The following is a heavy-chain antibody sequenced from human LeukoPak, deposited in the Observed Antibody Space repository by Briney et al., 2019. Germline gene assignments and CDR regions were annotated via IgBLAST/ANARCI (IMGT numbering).Heavy chain of an antibody. CDR3: ARDQRGDFDILTGWARNWFDP. V-gene: IGHV4-61*02. D-gene: IGHD3-9*01. J-gene: IGHJ5*02. Sequence: SQTLSLTCTVSGGSISSGTYYWSWIRQPAGKGLEWIGRIYTSGSTNYNPSLKTRVTISVDTSKNQFSLQLWSVTAADTAVYYCARDQRGDFDILTGWARNWFDPWGQGTLVTVSS. CDR2: IYTSGST. CDR1: GGSISSGTYY.